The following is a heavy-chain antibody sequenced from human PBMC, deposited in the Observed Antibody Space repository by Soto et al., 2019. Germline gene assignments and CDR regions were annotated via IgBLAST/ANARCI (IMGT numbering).Heavy chain of an antibody. V-gene: IGHV1-18*01. D-gene: IGHD3-10*01. CDR3: VRDLDGSRSYYTDY. CDR2: ISRHNGNT. J-gene: IGHJ4*02. Sequence: ASVKVSCKASGYVFISYGSSWVRQAPGQGLEWMGWISRHNGNTNYAQKFQGRVTMTTDASTSTAYMELRSLRSDDTAVYYCVRDLDGSRSYYTDYRGPRTLGTVSS. CDR1: GYVFISYG.